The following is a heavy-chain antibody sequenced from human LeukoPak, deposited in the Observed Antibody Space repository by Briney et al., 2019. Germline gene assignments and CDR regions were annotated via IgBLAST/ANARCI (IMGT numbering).Heavy chain of an antibody. V-gene: IGHV3-74*01. CDR2: INPDGSTT. D-gene: IGHD4-23*01. CDR1: GFSFSTYW. CDR3: ARDLRGNRDC. Sequence: GGSLRLSCAVSGFSFSTYWVHWVRQAPGKGLVWVSRINPDGSTTDYADSVKGRFTISRDNAKNTLYLQMNSLRAEDTAVYFCARDLRGNRDCWGQGTLVTVSS. J-gene: IGHJ4*02.